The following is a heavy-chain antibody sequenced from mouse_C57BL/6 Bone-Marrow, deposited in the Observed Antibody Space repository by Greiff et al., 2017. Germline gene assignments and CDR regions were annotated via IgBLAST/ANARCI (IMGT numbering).Heavy chain of an antibody. CDR2: INPDSSTI. V-gene: IGHV4-1*01. D-gene: IGHD2-5*01. Sequence: CATGGVDFSRYWMSWVRRAPGKGLEWIGEINPDSSTINYAPSLKDKFIISRDNAKNTLYLQMSKVRSEDTALYYCASSYYSNYPAWFAYWGQGTLVTVSA. CDR3: ASSYYSNYPAWFAY. J-gene: IGHJ3*01. CDR1: GVDFSRYW.